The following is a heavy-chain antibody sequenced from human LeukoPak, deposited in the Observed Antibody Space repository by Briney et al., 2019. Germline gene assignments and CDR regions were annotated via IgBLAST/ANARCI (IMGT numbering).Heavy chain of an antibody. CDR3: ARYCSSTSCYDYFDY. V-gene: IGHV4-61*08. J-gene: IGHJ4*02. CDR1: GGPISSGDYY. Sequence: SQTLSLTCTVSGGPISSGDYYWSWIRQPPGKGLEWIGYIYYSGSTNYNPSLKSRVTISVDTSKNQFSLKLSSVTAADTAVYYCARYCSSTSCYDYFDYWGQGTLVTVSS. CDR2: IYYSGST. D-gene: IGHD2-2*01.